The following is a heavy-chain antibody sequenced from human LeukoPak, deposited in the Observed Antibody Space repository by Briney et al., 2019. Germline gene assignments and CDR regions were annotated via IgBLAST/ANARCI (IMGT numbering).Heavy chain of an antibody. CDR2: ISAYNGNT. D-gene: IGHD3-10*01. CDR3: ARDSPFITMVRGVKFDY. V-gene: IGHV1-18*01. CDR1: GYTFTSYG. J-gene: IGHJ4*02. Sequence: ASVKVSCKASGYTFTSYGISWVRQAPGQGLEWMGWISAYNGNTNYAQKLQGRVTMTTDTPTSTAYMELRSLRSDDTAVYYCARDSPFITMVRGVKFDYWGQGTLVTVSS.